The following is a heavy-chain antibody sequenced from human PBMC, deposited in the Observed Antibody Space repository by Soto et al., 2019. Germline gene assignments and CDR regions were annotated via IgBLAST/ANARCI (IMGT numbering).Heavy chain of an antibody. J-gene: IGHJ4*01. CDR2: ISGSGGST. V-gene: IGHV3-23*01. CDR3: AKARGVRGLSPKYYFDY. Sequence: GGSLRLACAASGFSFSKFWIHWVRQAPGKGLEWVSAISGSGGSTYYADSVKGRFTISRDNSKNTLYLQMNSLRAEDTAVYYCAKARGVRGLSPKYYFDYWGHGTLVTVSS. CDR1: GFSFSKFW. D-gene: IGHD3-10*01.